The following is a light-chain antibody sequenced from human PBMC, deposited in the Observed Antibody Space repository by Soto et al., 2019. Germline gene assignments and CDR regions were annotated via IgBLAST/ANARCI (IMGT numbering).Light chain of an antibody. CDR1: TSDVGAYNY. CDR2: EVS. CDR3: SSYTGTSTCV. J-gene: IGLJ1*01. Sequence: QSALTQPASVSGSPGQSSTISCTGTTSDVGAYNYVSWYQQHPGKAPKLMIYEVSHRPSGVSNRFSGSKSGNTASLTISGLQAEDEADYYCSSYTGTSTCVFGTGTKVTVL. V-gene: IGLV2-14*01.